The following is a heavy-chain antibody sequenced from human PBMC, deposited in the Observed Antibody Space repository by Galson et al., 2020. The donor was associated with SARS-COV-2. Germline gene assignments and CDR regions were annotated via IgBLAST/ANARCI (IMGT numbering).Heavy chain of an antibody. D-gene: IGHD1-7*01. Sequence: KMSGPTLVKHTQTLTLTCTFPGFSLSTSGVGVGWIRQPPGKALEGLALIYWDDDKRYSPSMKSRLTITKDTSKNQVVLTMTNMDPVDTATYYCAHRQSNWNYAYLDDWGQGTLVTVSS. CDR3: AHRQSNWNYAYLDD. CDR2: IYWDDDK. V-gene: IGHV2-5*02. J-gene: IGHJ4*02. CDR1: GFSLSTSGVG.